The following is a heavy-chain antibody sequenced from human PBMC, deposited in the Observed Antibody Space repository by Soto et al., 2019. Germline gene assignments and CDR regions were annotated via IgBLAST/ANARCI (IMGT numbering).Heavy chain of an antibody. D-gene: IGHD2-8*02. CDR1: GFTFCNYW. J-gene: IGHJ4*02. CDR2: IHPDGSET. CDR3: TSTGGWHQLDD. Sequence: EVQLVESGGNLVQPGGSLRLSCAASGFTFCNYWMTWVRHAPGKGLEWVADIHPDGSETYYVDSVRGRCTISRDNAESSLYLRMNSLRDNDKAVYYCTSTGGWHQLDDWCQGALVTVSS. V-gene: IGHV3-7*02.